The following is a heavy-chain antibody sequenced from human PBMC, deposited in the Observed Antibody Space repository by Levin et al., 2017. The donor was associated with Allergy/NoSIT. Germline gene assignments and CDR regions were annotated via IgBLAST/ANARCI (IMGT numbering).Heavy chain of an antibody. D-gene: IGHD2-2*01. Sequence: SETLSLTCTVSGGSISSYYWNWIRQPPGKGLEWIGNIYHNGNTKFNPSLESRVTISVDTSRNQFSLKLTSVTTADTAVYFCARDPMGYCSRTSCYIGWFDPWGQGTLVTVSS. CDR2: IYHNGNT. V-gene: IGHV4-59*01. CDR3: ARDPMGYCSRTSCYIGWFDP. J-gene: IGHJ5*02. CDR1: GGSISSYY.